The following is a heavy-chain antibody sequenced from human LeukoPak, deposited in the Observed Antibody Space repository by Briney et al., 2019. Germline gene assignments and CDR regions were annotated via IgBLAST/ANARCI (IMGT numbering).Heavy chain of an antibody. Sequence: GGSLRLSCAASGFTVSSNYMSWVRQAPGKELEWVSSISGSGGSTQYAASVRGRFTISRDNSKNTLYLQMNSLRAEDTAVYYCAKDPNGDYIGAFDIWGQGTMVTVSS. D-gene: IGHD4-17*01. V-gene: IGHV3-23*01. CDR1: GFTVSSNY. CDR3: AKDPNGDYIGAFDI. J-gene: IGHJ3*02. CDR2: ISGSGGST.